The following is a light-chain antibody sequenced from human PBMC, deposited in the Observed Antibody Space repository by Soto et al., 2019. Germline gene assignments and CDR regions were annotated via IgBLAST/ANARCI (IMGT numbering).Light chain of an antibody. CDR3: QQYAVSPIT. CDR2: AAS. V-gene: IGKV3-20*01. Sequence: EIVVTKSPDTVSLSPWEGATLSCRASQTVSKNYLAWYHQKPGQAPRLLIYAASTRATGIPDRFSGSGSGTDFTLTISRLEPEDFAVFYCQQYAVSPITVGQGTRLE. CDR1: QTVSKNY. J-gene: IGKJ5*01.